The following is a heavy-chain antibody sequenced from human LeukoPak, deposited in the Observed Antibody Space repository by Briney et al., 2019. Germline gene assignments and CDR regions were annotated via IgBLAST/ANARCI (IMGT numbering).Heavy chain of an antibody. CDR1: GFTFSSYA. CDR3: AKHFGSGDYDNFFDD. V-gene: IGHV3-23*01. Sequence: GGSLRLSCAASGFTFSSYAMSWVRQAPGKGLECVSSISGTGGSTYYADSVKGRFTISRDNSKNTLFLQMNSLRAEDTALYYCAKHFGSGDYDNFFDDWGQGTLVTVSS. D-gene: IGHD3-10*01. J-gene: IGHJ4*02. CDR2: ISGTGGST.